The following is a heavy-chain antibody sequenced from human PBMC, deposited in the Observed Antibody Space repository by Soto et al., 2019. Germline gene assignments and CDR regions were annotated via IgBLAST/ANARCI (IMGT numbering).Heavy chain of an antibody. J-gene: IGHJ4*02. V-gene: IGHV4-59*01. D-gene: IGHD6-13*01. CDR2: VYNSGST. Sequence: KASETLSLTCTVSGGSISSNYWTWIRQPPGKGLEWIGYVYNSGSTNYNPSRKSRVTISEDTSKSQFSLKVNSMTAADTAVYYCARYRREAVAGYTLDNWGQGMLVTVSS. CDR3: ARYRREAVAGYTLDN. CDR1: GGSISSNY.